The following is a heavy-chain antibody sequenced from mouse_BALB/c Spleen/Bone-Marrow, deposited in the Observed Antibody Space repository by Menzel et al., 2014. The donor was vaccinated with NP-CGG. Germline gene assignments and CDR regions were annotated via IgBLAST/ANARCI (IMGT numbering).Heavy chain of an antibody. D-gene: IGHD2-14*01. CDR1: GFNIKDTY. V-gene: IGHV14-3*02. Sequence: DVKLVESGAELVKPGASVKLSSTASGFNIKDTYLHWVKQRPEQGLDWIGRIDPASGNTKYDPKFQGKATITADTSSNTAYLQLSSLTSEDTAVYYCASYRYGWYFDVWGAGTTVTVSS. J-gene: IGHJ1*01. CDR2: IDPASGNT. CDR3: ASYRYGWYFDV.